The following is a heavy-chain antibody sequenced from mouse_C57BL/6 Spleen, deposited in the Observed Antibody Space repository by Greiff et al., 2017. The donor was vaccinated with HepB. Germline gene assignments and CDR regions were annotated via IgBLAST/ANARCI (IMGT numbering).Heavy chain of an antibody. D-gene: IGHD1-1*01. V-gene: IGHV1-81*01. J-gene: IGHJ1*03. CDR3: ARGDGSSYFDV. CDR2: IYPRSGNT. Sequence: QVQLKQSGAELARPGASVKLSCKASGYTFTSYGISWVKQRTGQGLEWIGEIYPRSGNTYYNEKFKGKATLTADKSSSTAYMELRSLTSEDSAVYFCARGDGSSYFDVWGTGTTVTVSS. CDR1: GYTFTSYG.